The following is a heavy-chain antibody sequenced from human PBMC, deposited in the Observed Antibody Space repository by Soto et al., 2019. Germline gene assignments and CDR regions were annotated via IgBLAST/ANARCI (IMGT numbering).Heavy chain of an antibody. CDR2: ISSSSSYI. D-gene: IGHD3-10*01. Sequence: GGSLRLSCAASGFTFSSYSMNWVRQAPGKGLEWVSSISSSSSYIYYADSVKGRFTISRDNAKNSLYLQMNSLRAEDTAVYYCARIWGQLRNYYYHGMDVWGQGNPGHRLL. V-gene: IGHV3-21*01. J-gene: IGHJ6*02. CDR3: ARIWGQLRNYYYHGMDV. CDR1: GFTFSSYS.